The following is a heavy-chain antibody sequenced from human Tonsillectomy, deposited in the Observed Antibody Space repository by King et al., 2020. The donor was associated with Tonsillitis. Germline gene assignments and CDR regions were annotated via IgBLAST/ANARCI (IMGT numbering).Heavy chain of an antibody. J-gene: IGHJ4*02. D-gene: IGHD3-16*01. CDR2: IHFIGST. CDR1: GDSISTYY. CDR3: ARGSRQGWGSGLTFDS. Sequence: QLQESGPGLVKPSETLSLTCTVSGDSISTYYWSWIRQPPGKGLEWIGYIHFIGSTTYNPSLGSRVTISVDTSKKQISLKLRSVTAADTAVYYCARGSRQGWGSGLTFDSWGQGTLVTVSS. V-gene: IGHV4-59*01.